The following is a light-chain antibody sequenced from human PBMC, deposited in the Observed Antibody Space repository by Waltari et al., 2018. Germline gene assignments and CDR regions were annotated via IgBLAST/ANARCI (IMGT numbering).Light chain of an antibody. Sequence: QSALTQRPSLSGTPGQGVTISCSGPSPNIGVNAVTWYQQFPGTAPKLLIYSNYRRPSGVPERFSGSKSGISASLAISGLQSEDEADYYCATWDDKLNGVLFGGGTKLTVL. J-gene: IGLJ3*02. CDR3: ATWDDKLNGVL. V-gene: IGLV1-44*01. CDR1: SPNIGVNA. CDR2: SNY.